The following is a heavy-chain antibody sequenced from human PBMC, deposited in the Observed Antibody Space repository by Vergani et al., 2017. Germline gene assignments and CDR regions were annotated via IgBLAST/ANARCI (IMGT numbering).Heavy chain of an antibody. CDR3: ARWGNEKRLDS. D-gene: IGHD1-1*01. CDR2: IWYDGSNK. J-gene: IGHJ5*01. Sequence: QVQLVESEGGVVQPGRSLTLSCVASGFTFSSHGMHWVRQAPGKGLEWVAVIWYDGSNKYYGDSGKGRFTISRDNSKNTLYLQMNSLRDEDTAVYYCARWGNEKRLDSWGQGTLVTVSS. CDR1: GFTFSSHG. V-gene: IGHV3-33*01.